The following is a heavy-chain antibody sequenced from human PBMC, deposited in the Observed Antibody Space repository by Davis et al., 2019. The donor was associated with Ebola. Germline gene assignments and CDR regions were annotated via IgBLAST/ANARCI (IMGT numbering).Heavy chain of an antibody. CDR2: IWYDGSLQ. D-gene: IGHD1-26*01. CDR3: GGAWD. CDR1: GFRFNTYG. Sequence: GESLKISCAASGFRFNTYGMHWVRQAPGKGLEWLAVIWYDGSLQFSVDSMKGRFTISRDNSRNTLYLQMNSLRADDTAVYYCGGAWDWGQGTLVTVSS. V-gene: IGHV3-33*01. J-gene: IGHJ4*02.